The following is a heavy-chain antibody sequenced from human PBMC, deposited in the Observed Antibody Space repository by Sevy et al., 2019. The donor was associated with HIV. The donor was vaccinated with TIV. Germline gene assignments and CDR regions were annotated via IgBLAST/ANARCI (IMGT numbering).Heavy chain of an antibody. J-gene: IGHJ1*01. CDR3: ARAPSGSQGPGQYFQH. CDR1: GYTFNSYV. D-gene: IGHD1-26*01. CDR2: ISGYNGDT. V-gene: IGHV1-18*01. Sequence: ASVKVSCKASGYTFNSYVITWVRQAPGQGLEWMGKISGYNGDTKYGQKFQGRVTITTDPSTSTAYMELRSLKSDDTAVYYCARAPSGSQGPGQYFQHWGQCTLVTVSS.